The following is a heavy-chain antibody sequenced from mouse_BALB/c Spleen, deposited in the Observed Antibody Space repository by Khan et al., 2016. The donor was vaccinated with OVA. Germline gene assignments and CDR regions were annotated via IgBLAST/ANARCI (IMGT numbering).Heavy chain of an antibody. Sequence: EVQLQESGPGLVKPSQSLSLTCTVTGYSITRDYAWNWIRQFPGNNLEWMGYISYSGSPSYNPSLKSRISITRDTSKNQFFLQLNSVTTEDTATYYCASELGRYYAMDYWGQGTSVTVSS. J-gene: IGHJ4*01. V-gene: IGHV3-2*02. CDR2: ISYSGSP. CDR1: GYSITRDYA. CDR3: ASELGRYYAMDY. D-gene: IGHD4-1*01.